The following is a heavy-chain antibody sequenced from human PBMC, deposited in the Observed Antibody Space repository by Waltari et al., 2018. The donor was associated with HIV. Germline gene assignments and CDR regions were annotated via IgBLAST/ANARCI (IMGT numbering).Heavy chain of an antibody. CDR1: GYTFINYY. D-gene: IGHD2-21*01. Sequence: QIQLVQSGAEAREPGASVKLSCKASGYTFINYYIHWLRQAPGKGLEWMGRVNPMIGDTVYGERFLGRVTMTRDTSISTVYLDLGRLSFDDSAVYFCVRGYCGGDCAPGGYWGQGALVTVSS. CDR2: VNPMIGDT. J-gene: IGHJ4*02. CDR3: VRGYCGGDCAPGGY. V-gene: IGHV1-2*02.